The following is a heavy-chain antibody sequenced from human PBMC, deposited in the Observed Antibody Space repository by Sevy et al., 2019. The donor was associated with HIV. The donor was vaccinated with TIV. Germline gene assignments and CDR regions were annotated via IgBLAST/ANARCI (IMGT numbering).Heavy chain of an antibody. V-gene: IGHV4-30-4*01. CDR2: IYYSGST. Sequence: SETLSLTCTVSGGSISSGDYYWSWIRQPPGKGLEWIGYIYYSGSTYYNLSLKSRVTISVDTSKNQFSLKLSSVTAADTAVYYCASRGDYGVFDYWGQGTLVTVSS. J-gene: IGHJ4*02. CDR1: GGSISSGDYY. CDR3: ASRGDYGVFDY. D-gene: IGHD4-17*01.